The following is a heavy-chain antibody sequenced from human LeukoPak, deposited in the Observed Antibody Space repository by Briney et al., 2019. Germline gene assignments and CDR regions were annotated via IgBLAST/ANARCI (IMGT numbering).Heavy chain of an antibody. CDR3: ARDRDYDFWSGYYGTPVYFDY. J-gene: IGHJ4*02. CDR1: DDSITMYY. Sequence: SETLSLTCSVSDDSITMYYWTWIRQPPGKGLEWIGEINRSGSTNYNPSLKSRVTISVDTSKNQFSLKLSSVTAADTAVYYCARDRDYDFWSGYYGTPVYFDYWGQGTLVTVSS. D-gene: IGHD3-3*01. V-gene: IGHV4-34*01. CDR2: INRSGST.